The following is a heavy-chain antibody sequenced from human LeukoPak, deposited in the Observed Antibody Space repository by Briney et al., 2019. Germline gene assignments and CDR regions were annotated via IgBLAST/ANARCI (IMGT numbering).Heavy chain of an antibody. D-gene: IGHD3-10*01. V-gene: IGHV4-4*07. CDR1: GDSISSYY. J-gene: IGHJ5*02. CDR2: MYVSGST. Sequence: SETLSLTCTVSGDSISSYYWSWIRQPAGKGLEWIGRMYVSGSTNYTPSLKSRVTMSVDTSKNQFSLKMTSVTAADTAFYYCARDMVRGVKAYLSWFDPWGQGILVTVST. CDR3: ARDMVRGVKAYLSWFDP.